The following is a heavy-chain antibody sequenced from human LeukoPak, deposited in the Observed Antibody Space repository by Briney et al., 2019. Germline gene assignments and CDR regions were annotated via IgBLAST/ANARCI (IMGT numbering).Heavy chain of an antibody. J-gene: IGHJ4*02. D-gene: IGHD6-19*01. CDR2: IIGSGGST. V-gene: IGHV3-23*01. Sequence: GSLRLSCAASGFTFCSYAMSWVRQAPGRGLEWVSAIIGSGGSTYYADSVKGRCTTSRDNSKNKLYFLMKSRRAEDTAVLYCAKAQESSGGVAGPHFDYGDRGTLVTVSS. CDR3: AKAQESSGGVAGPHFDY. CDR1: GFTFCSYA.